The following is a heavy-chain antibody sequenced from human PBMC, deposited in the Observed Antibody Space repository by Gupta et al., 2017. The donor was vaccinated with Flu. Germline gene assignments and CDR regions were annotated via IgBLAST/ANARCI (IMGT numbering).Heavy chain of an antibody. Sequence: EVQLVESGGGLVQPGGSLRLSCAASGFTFSSYWMHWVRQAHGKGLVWVSRINSDGSSTSYADSVKGRFTISRDNAKNTLYLQMNSLRAEDTAVYYCARDHYYDSSGYYPDDAFDIWGQGTMVTGSS. CDR3: ARDHYYDSSGYYPDDAFDI. CDR2: INSDGSST. D-gene: IGHD3-22*01. J-gene: IGHJ3*02. V-gene: IGHV3-74*01. CDR1: GFTFSSYW.